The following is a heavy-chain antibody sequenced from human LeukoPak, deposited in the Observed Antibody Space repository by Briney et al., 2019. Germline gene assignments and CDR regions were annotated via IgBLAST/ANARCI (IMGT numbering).Heavy chain of an antibody. V-gene: IGHV4-34*01. D-gene: IGHD6-6*01. CDR2: INHSGST. CDR3: ARASAYSSSSGVNY. J-gene: IGHJ4*02. CDR1: GGSFGGYY. Sequence: SETLSLTCAVYGGSFGGYYWTWIRQPPGKGLEWIGDINHSGSTNYNPSLKSRVTISVDTSKNQFSLRLSSVTAADTAVYFCARASAYSSSSGVNYWGQGTLVTVSS.